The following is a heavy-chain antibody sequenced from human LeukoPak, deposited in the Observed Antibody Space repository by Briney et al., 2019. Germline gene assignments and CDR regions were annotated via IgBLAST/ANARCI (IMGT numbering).Heavy chain of an antibody. CDR2: IYYSGST. Sequence: SETLSLTCTVSGGSISSSNFYWDWIRQPPWKGLEWIGNIYYSGSTYYNPSLKSRVTISVDTSQKQFSLKLTSVTAADTAVYYCARVDCTGTTCYLGADWFDPWGQGTLVTVSS. CDR1: GGSISSSNFY. J-gene: IGHJ5*02. D-gene: IGHD2-8*02. V-gene: IGHV4-39*07. CDR3: ARVDCTGTTCYLGADWFDP.